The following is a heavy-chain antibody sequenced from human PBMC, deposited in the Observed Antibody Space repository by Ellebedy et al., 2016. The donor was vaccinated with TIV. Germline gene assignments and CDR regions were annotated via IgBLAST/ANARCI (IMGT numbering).Heavy chain of an antibody. D-gene: IGHD4-23*01. CDR2: IWSDGTTK. V-gene: IGHV3-33*07. J-gene: IGHJ4*02. CDR3: AREIIYGGYYFDY. Sequence: GGSLRLSXAASGFTFSSYGMYWVRQAPGKGLEWVAVIWSDGTTKYYSDSVKGRFTISRDNSKNTLYLQMNSLRAEDTAVYYCAREIIYGGYYFDYWGQGTLVTVSS. CDR1: GFTFSSYG.